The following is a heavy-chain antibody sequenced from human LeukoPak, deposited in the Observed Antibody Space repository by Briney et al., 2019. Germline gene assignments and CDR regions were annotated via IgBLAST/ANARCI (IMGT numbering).Heavy chain of an antibody. CDR1: GFTFSSYS. CDR3: ARDRSPRVVVAATGFDP. CDR2: ISSSSNTI. Sequence: GGSLRLSCAASGFTFSSYSMNWVRQAPGKGLEWVSYISSSSNTIYYADSVKGRFTISRDNAKNSLYLQMNSLRAEDTAVYYCARDRSPRVVVAATGFDPWGQGTLVTVSS. J-gene: IGHJ5*02. D-gene: IGHD2-15*01. V-gene: IGHV3-48*01.